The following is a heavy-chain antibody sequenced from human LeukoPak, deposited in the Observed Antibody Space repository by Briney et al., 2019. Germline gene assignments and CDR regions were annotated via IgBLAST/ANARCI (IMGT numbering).Heavy chain of an antibody. CDR2: ISAYNGNT. V-gene: IGHV1-18*01. J-gene: IGHJ4*02. CDR1: GYTFTSYG. CDR3: ARGKYGSGSYSGSAFDY. Sequence: ASVKVSCKASGYTFTSYGISWVRQAPGQGLEWMGWISAYNGNTNYAQKLQVRVTMTTDTSTSTAYMELRSLRSDDTAVYYCARGKYGSGSYSGSAFDYWGQGTLVTVSS. D-gene: IGHD3-10*01.